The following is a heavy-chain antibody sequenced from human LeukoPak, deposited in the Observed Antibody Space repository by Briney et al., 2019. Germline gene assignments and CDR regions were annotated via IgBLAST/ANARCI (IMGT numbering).Heavy chain of an antibody. CDR1: GGSISSYY. CDR2: IYTSGST. J-gene: IGHJ3*02. Sequence: PSETLSLTCTVSGGSISSYYWSWIRQPAGKGLEWIGRIYTSGSTNYNPSLKSRVTMSVDTSKNQFSLKLSSVTAADTAVYYCASQYSSSWYFRHAFDIWGQGTVVTVSS. V-gene: IGHV4-4*07. D-gene: IGHD6-13*01. CDR3: ASQYSSSWYFRHAFDI.